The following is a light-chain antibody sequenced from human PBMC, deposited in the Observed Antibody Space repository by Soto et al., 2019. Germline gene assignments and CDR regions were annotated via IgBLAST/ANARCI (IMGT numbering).Light chain of an antibody. CDR1: QSVSSNH. CDR3: QQYSSSRT. J-gene: IGKJ1*01. V-gene: IGKV3-20*01. CDR2: GGS. Sequence: EIVLTQSPGTLSLSTGERATLSCRASQSVSSNHLAWYQKKPGKAPRLLIYGGSSRATGIPVRFSGSGSETDFTLTITRLEPEDFAVYYCQQYSSSRTFGQGTKVDIK.